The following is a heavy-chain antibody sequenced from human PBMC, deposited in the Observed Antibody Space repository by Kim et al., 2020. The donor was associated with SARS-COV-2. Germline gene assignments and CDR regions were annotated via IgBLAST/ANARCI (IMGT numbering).Heavy chain of an antibody. D-gene: IGHD2-2*01. CDR3: ATNRDRSTYRWLDP. CDR1: GDSISITSYY. CDR2: IFYTGTT. Sequence: SETLSLTCTVSGDSISITSYYWVWIRQPPGKGLEWIGSIFYTGTTYYNPSLKSRVTISVDTSKNQFFLSLNSVTAADTAMYYCATNRDRSTYRWLDPWG. V-gene: IGHV4-39*01. J-gene: IGHJ5*02.